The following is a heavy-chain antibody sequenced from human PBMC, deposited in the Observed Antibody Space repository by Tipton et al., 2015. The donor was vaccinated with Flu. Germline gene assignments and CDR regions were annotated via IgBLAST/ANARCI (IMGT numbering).Heavy chain of an antibody. D-gene: IGHD4-23*01. CDR2: IYYSGST. CDR1: GGSISSYY. J-gene: IGHJ4*02. CDR3: ARATTVVTPYYFDY. V-gene: IGHV4-59*01. Sequence: TLSLTCTVSGGSISSYYWNWIRQPPGKGLEWIGYIYYSGSTNYNPSLKSRVTISVDTSKNQFSLKLSSVTAADTAVYYCARATTVVTPYYFDYWGQGTLVTVSS.